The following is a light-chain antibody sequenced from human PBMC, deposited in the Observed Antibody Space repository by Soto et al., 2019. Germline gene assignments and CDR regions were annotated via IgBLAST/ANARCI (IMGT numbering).Light chain of an antibody. V-gene: IGLV1-40*01. CDR1: SSNIGAGYD. J-gene: IGLJ7*01. CDR2: GNS. CDR3: QSYDSSLSGAV. Sequence: QSVLTQPPSVSGAPGQRVTISCTGSSSNIGAGYDVHWYQQLPGTAPKLPIYGNSNRPSGVPDRFSGSKSGTSASLAITGLQAEDEADYSCQSYDSSLSGAVFGGGTQLTVL.